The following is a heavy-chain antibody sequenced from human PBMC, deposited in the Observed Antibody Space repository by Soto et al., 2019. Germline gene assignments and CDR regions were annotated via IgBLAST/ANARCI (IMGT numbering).Heavy chain of an antibody. D-gene: IGHD2-15*01. Sequence: GESLKISCKASGYKFTTFWLNWVRQTPGKGLEWLGRIDPTDSFTNYSPPFEGHVTISVDRSISTAYLQWNSLQASDTAIYYCARPASGGSRDALDVWGQGTTVTVSS. V-gene: IGHV5-10-1*01. CDR1: GYKFTTFW. CDR2: IDPTDSFT. CDR3: ARPASGGSRDALDV. J-gene: IGHJ3*01.